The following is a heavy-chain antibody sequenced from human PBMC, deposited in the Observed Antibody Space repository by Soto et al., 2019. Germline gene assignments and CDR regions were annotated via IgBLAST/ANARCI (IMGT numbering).Heavy chain of an antibody. CDR2: IIPIFGTA. D-gene: IGHD3-10*01. CDR3: ASSTLVPAAMFTTMVRGVHIYYYYGMDV. J-gene: IGHJ6*02. V-gene: IGHV1-69*13. Sequence: GASVKVSCKASGGPFSSYAISWVRQAPGKRLEWKGGIIPIFGTANYAQKFQGRVTITADESTSTAYMELSSLRSEDTAVYYCASSTLVPAAMFTTMVRGVHIYYYYGMDVWGQGTTVTVSS. CDR1: GGPFSSYA.